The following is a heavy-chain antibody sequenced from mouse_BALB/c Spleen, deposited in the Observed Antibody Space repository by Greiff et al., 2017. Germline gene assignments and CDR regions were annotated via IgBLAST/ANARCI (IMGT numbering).Heavy chain of an antibody. CDR3: ARGITTAQHFDV. CDR2: IYPYNGGT. V-gene: IGHV1S29*02. Sequence: VQLQQSGPELVKPGASVKISCKASGYTFTDYNMHWVKQSHGKSLEWIGYIYPYNGGTGYNQKFKSKATLTVDNSSSTAYMELRSLTSEDSAVYYCARGITTAQHFDVWGAGTTVTVSS. D-gene: IGHD1-2*01. CDR1: GYTFTDYN. J-gene: IGHJ1*01.